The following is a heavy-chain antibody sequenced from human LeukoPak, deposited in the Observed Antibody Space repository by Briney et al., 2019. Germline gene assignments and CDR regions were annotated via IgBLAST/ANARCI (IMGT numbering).Heavy chain of an antibody. CDR3: AGEISGYSSFDY. Sequence: ASVKVSCKASGYTFTSYYMHWVRQAPGQGLEWMGIINPSGGSTSYAQKSQGRVTMTRDTSTSTVYMEPSSLRSEDTAVYYCAGEISGYSSFDYRGQGTLVTVSS. J-gene: IGHJ4*02. V-gene: IGHV1-46*01. CDR2: INPSGGST. CDR1: GYTFTSYY. D-gene: IGHD3-22*01.